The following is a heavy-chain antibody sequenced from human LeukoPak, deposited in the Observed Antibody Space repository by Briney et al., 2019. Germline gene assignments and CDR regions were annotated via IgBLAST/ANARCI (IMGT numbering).Heavy chain of an antibody. CDR3: ARKSPGRSQPDY. J-gene: IGHJ4*02. CDR2: INSDGGST. V-gene: IGHV3-74*01. Sequence: GGSLRLSCAASGFNFGDYWMQWVRQAPGKGLVWVSRINSDGGSTNYAASVKGRFTISRDNAKNTLYLQMNSLKAEDTAVYYCARKSPGRSQPDYWGQGTLLPVSS. D-gene: IGHD3-10*01. CDR1: GFNFGDYW.